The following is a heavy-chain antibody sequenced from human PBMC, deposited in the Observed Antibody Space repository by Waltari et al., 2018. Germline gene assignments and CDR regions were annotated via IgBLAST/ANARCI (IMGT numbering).Heavy chain of an antibody. V-gene: IGHV1-18*01. J-gene: IGHJ6*02. CDR1: GYTFTSYG. CDR2: ISAYNGNT. D-gene: IGHD5-18*01. Sequence: QVQLVQSGAEVKKPGASVKVSCKASGYTFTSYGISWVRQATGQGLEWMGWISAYNGNTNYAQKLQGRVTMTTDTSTSTAYMELRSLRSDDTAVYYCASVKRGYSYGYYYYGMDVWGQGTTVTVSS. CDR3: ASVKRGYSYGYYYYGMDV.